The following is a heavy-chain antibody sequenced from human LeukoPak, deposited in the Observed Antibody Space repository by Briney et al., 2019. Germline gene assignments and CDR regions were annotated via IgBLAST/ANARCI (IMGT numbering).Heavy chain of an antibody. Sequence: ASVTVSCKASGYTFTSYGISWVRQAPGQGLEWMGWISAYNGDTNYAQKLQGRVTMTTDTSTSTAYMELRSLRSDDTAVYYCARVDDSSGYSPSFDYWGQGTLVTVSS. CDR3: ARVDDSSGYSPSFDY. V-gene: IGHV1-18*01. CDR1: GYTFTSYG. D-gene: IGHD3-22*01. J-gene: IGHJ4*02. CDR2: ISAYNGDT.